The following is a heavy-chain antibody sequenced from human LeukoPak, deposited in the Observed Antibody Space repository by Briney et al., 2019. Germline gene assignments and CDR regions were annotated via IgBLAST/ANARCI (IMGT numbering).Heavy chain of an antibody. CDR3: ARQKCTSDSCLTKNAFDI. J-gene: IGHJ3*02. CDR2: IYTSGST. V-gene: IGHV4-4*09. CDR1: GSISGYY. Sequence: SETLSLTGTVSGSISGYYWSWLRQPPGKGLEWIGYIYTSGSTNYNPSLESRVTISVDTSKNQFSLDLRSVTAADTAVYYCARQKCTSDSCLTKNAFDIWGQGTMVTVSS. D-gene: IGHD2-2*01.